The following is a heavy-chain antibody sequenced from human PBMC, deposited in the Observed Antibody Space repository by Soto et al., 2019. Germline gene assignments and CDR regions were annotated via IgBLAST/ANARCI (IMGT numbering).Heavy chain of an antibody. CDR1: GYSFMKYG. Sequence: QVQLVQSGPEMKKPGASVKVSCKGFGYSFMKYGINWVRQAPGQGLEWVGWISPYSGYTHSAQKFHGRLTLTTDTAASTAYMELRILRSADTALYYCAREASVLIPAAQPSRFDSWGHGTLVTVSS. D-gene: IGHD2-2*01. V-gene: IGHV1-18*01. J-gene: IGHJ4*01. CDR2: ISPYSGYT. CDR3: AREASVLIPAAQPSRFDS.